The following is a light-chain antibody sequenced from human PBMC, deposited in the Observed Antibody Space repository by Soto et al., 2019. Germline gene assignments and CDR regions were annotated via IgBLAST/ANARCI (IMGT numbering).Light chain of an antibody. J-gene: IGKJ1*01. CDR2: KAS. CDR1: QTISSW. V-gene: IGKV1-5*03. CDR3: QHYNSYSEA. Sequence: DIQMNQSNSPLSGSVGDRVTITCRASQTISSWLAWYQQKPGKAPKLLIYKASTLKSGVPSRFSGSGSGTEFTLTISSLQPDDFATYYCQHYNSYSEAFGQGTKV.